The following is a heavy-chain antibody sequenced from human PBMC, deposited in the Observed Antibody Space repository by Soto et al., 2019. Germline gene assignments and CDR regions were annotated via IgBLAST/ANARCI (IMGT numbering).Heavy chain of an antibody. D-gene: IGHD3-9*01. Sequence: QLQLQESGPGLVKPSETLSLTCSVSDDSINSDKYYWGWIRQPPGQGLEWIGSIYYRGNAYYNPSPPTRGTISLDNARSQLPMELNSVTAADSAVYFCARLEGLATISYYFDFLGPGAMVTVSS. V-gene: IGHV4-39*01. CDR1: DDSINSDKYY. CDR2: IYYRGNA. CDR3: ARLEGLATISYYFDF. J-gene: IGHJ4*02.